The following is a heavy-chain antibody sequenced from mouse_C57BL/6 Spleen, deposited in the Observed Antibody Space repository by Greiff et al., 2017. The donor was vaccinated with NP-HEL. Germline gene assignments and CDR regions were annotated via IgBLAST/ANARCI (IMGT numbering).Heavy chain of an antibody. CDR3: ASDYGNFYWYFAV. D-gene: IGHD2-1*01. V-gene: IGHV1-80*01. J-gene: IGHJ1*03. CDR1: GYAFSSYW. Sequence: VRLVESGAELVKPGASVKISCKASGYAFSSYWRNWVKQRPGKGLEWIGQIYPGDGDTNYNGKFKGKATLTADKTTSTAYMQLSSLTSEDSAVYFCASDYGNFYWYFAVWGTGTTVTVSA. CDR2: IYPGDGDT.